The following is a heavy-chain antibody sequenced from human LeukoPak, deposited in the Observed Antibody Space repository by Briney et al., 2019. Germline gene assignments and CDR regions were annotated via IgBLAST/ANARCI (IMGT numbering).Heavy chain of an antibody. D-gene: IGHD2-2*01. CDR3: ARGRIVVVPAATYYYGSGTLFDY. J-gene: IGHJ4*02. Sequence: SETLSLTCAVYGGSFSGYYWGWIRQPPGKGLEWIGEINHSGSTNYNPSLKSRVTISVDTSKNQFSLKLSSVTAADTAVYYCARGRIVVVPAATYYYGSGTLFDYWGQGTLVTVSS. CDR1: GGSFSGYY. V-gene: IGHV4-34*01. CDR2: INHSGST.